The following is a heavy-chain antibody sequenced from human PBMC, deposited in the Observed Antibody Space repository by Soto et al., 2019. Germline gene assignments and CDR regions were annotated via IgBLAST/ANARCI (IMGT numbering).Heavy chain of an antibody. CDR1: GGSISSSSYY. V-gene: IGHV4-39*01. Sequence: ETLSLTCTVSGGSISSSSYYWGWIRQPPGKGLEWIGSIYYSGNTYYNPSLKSRVAISVDTSKIHFSLKLSSVTAADTAVYNCARPPQGTAAFYGGKGPPVTVS. CDR3: ARPPQGTAAFY. J-gene: IGHJ4*02. D-gene: IGHD2-21*02. CDR2: IYYSGNT.